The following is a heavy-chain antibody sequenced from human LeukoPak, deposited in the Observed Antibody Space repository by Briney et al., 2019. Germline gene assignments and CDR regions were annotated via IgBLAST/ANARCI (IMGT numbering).Heavy chain of an antibody. CDR2: IIPIFGTA. V-gene: IGHV1-69*06. J-gene: IGHJ3*02. CDR1: GGTFSSYA. Sequence: SVKVSCKASGGTFSSYAISWVRQAPGQGLEWMGGIIPIFGTANYAQKFQGRVTITADKSTSTAYMELSSLGSEDTAVYYCAREPLNDAFDIWGQGTMVTVSS. CDR3: AREPLNDAFDI.